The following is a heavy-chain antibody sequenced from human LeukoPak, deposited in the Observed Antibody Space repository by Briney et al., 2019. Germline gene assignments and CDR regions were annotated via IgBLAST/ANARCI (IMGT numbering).Heavy chain of an antibody. D-gene: IGHD3-22*01. CDR2: IKSKKDGVTT. V-gene: IGHV3-15*07. Sequence: PGGSLRLSCAVSGLTVSNVWMNWVRQAPGKGLEWVGRIKSKKDGVTTEFAAPVRGRFTISRDDSQNTLYLQMNSLTSDDTAVYYCTQGSGFYYDYWGQGTLVTVSS. J-gene: IGHJ4*02. CDR1: GLTVSNVW. CDR3: TQGSGFYYDY.